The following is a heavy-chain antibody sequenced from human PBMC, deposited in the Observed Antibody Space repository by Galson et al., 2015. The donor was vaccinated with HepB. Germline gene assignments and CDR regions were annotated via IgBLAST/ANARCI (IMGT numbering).Heavy chain of an antibody. J-gene: IGHJ5*02. CDR2: IIAVFGTA. D-gene: IGHD3-3*01. CDR3: ARPHSMSGYRASSWFDP. V-gene: IGHV1-69*13. Sequence: SVKVSCKASGYTFSSYAMHWVRQAPGQGLEWMGGIIAVFGTAKYAQKFQGRVTITGDESTSTAYMELSSLRSEDTAVYYCARPHSMSGYRASSWFDPWGQGTLVTVSS. CDR1: GYTFSSYA.